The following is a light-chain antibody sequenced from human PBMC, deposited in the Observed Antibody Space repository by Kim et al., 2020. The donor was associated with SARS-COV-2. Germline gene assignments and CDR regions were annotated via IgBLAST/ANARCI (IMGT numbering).Light chain of an antibody. J-gene: IGLJ3*02. CDR3: QTWGTGWV. CDR2: VNSDGSH. CDR1: SGHSSYA. V-gene: IGLV4-69*01. Sequence: GASGKLTCTLSSGHSSYAIAWHQKQPEKGPRYLMKVNSDGSHNKGDGIPDRFSGSSAGAGRYLIISSLQSEDETDYYCQTWGTGWVFGGGTQLTVL.